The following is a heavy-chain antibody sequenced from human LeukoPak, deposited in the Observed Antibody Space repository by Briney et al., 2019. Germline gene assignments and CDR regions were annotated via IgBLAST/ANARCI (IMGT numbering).Heavy chain of an antibody. D-gene: IGHD3-3*01. V-gene: IGHV3-21*01. CDR3: ARRGLRFLEWLVDY. CDR2: ISSSSSYI. CDR1: GFTFSSYS. Sequence: GGSLRLSCAASGFTFSSYSMNWVRQAPGKGLEWVSSISSSSSYIYYADSVKGRFTISRDNAKNSLYLQMNSLRAEDTAVYYCARRGLRFLEWLVDYWGQGTLVTVSS. J-gene: IGHJ4*02.